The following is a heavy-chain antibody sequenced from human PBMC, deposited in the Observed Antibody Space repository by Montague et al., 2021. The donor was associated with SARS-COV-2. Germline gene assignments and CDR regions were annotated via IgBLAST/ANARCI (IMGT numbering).Heavy chain of an antibody. J-gene: IGHJ4*01. V-gene: IGHV4-39*07. Sequence: SETLSLTCSVSGGSVSSSSYDWGWIRQPPGKGLEWIGTVSDSGSTSYNPSLKSRVTISVDTPKNQFSLKLSSVTAADTAVYYCASSLSGNQERGGYWGHGTLVTVSS. CDR3: ASSLSGNQERGGY. CDR2: VSDSGST. CDR1: GGSVSSSSYD. D-gene: IGHD1-26*01.